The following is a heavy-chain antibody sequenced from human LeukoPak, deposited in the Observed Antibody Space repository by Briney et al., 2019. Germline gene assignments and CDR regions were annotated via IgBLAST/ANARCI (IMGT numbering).Heavy chain of an antibody. CDR3: ARARGRTYYYDSSGYADFDY. CDR1: GYTFTGYY. CDR2: INPNSGGT. D-gene: IGHD3-22*01. V-gene: IGHV1-2*02. J-gene: IGHJ4*02. Sequence: GASVKVSCKASGYTFTGYYMHWVRQAPGQGLEWMGWINPNSGGTNYAQKFQGRVTMTRDTSISTAYMELSRLRSDDTAVYYCARARGRTYYYDSSGYADFDYWGQGTLVTVSS.